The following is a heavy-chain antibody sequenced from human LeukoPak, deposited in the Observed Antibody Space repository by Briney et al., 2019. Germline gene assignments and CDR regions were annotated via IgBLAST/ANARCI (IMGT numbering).Heavy chain of an antibody. V-gene: IGHV3-23*01. J-gene: IGHJ4*02. Sequence: GGSLRLSCAASGFTFSSYYKSWVRQAPGKGLEWVTAISGSGCSKYYADFVRRRLTISRDNSKNTLYLKMISLRAADTAVYYCATPHRAVAVLQYYFDYWGQGTLVTVSS. CDR1: GFTFSSYY. CDR3: ATPHRAVAVLQYYFDY. D-gene: IGHD6-19*01. CDR2: ISGSGCSK.